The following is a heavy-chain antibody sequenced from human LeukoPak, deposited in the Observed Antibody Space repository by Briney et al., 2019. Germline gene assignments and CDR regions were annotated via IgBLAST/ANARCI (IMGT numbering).Heavy chain of an antibody. V-gene: IGHV4-34*01. CDR1: GGSFSGYY. CDR3: ARGSYDRYSGYEPLYYYYYGMDV. J-gene: IGHJ6*02. D-gene: IGHD5-12*01. Sequence: SETLSLTCAVYGGSFSGYYWSWIRQPPGKGLEWIGEINHSGSTNYNPSLKSRVTISVDTSKNQFSLKQSSVTAADTAVYYCARGSYDRYSGYEPLYYYYYGMDVWGQGTTVTVSS. CDR2: INHSGST.